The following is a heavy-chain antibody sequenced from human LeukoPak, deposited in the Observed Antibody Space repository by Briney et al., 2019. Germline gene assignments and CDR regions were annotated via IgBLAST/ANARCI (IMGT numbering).Heavy chain of an antibody. D-gene: IGHD3-22*01. V-gene: IGHV4-34*01. CDR3: ARQRYYDSSGYLNDC. CDR1: GGSFSGYY. CDR2: INHSGSA. Sequence: PSETLSLTCVFYGGSFSGYYWSWIRQPPGKGLEWIGEINHSGSANYNPSLKSRVTISVDTSKNQFSLKLSSVTAADTAVYYCARQRYYDSSGYLNDCWGQGTLVTVSS. J-gene: IGHJ4*02.